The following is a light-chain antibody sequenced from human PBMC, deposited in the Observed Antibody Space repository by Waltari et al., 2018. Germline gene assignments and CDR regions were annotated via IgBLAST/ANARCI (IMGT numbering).Light chain of an antibody. CDR1: SRDVGSYNR. V-gene: IGLV2-23*02. CDR3: SSHTSDLSWL. J-gene: IGLJ3*02. Sequence: QSALTQPASVSGSPGQSITISCTGTSRDVGSYNRVSWYQQNPGEVPKLIIYEVNKRPSGVADRFSGSKSGNTATLTISGLQAEDEADYYCSSHTSDLSWLFGGGTKVTVL. CDR2: EVN.